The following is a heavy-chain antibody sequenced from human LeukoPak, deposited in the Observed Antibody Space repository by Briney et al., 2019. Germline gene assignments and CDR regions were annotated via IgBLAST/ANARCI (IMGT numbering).Heavy chain of an antibody. D-gene: IGHD6-19*01. Sequence: PGGSLRLSCGASGFTFSGYWMHWVRQAPGKGLVWLSHIDSDGSSTNYADSVKGRFTISRDNAKNTLYLQMNSLRAEDTAVYYCARALRLAVNLDYWGQGTLVTVSS. CDR2: IDSDGSST. CDR1: GFTFSGYW. J-gene: IGHJ4*02. CDR3: ARALRLAVNLDY. V-gene: IGHV3-74*01.